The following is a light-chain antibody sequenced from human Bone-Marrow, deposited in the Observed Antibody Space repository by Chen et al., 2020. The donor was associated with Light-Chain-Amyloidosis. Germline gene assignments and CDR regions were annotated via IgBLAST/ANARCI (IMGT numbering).Light chain of an antibody. CDR3: QSADSSGTYEVI. Sequence: SYELTQPPSVSVSPGQTARFTCSGDDLPTRYAYWYQRKPGQAPVLVIYRDNKRPSGISERFSGSSAGTKATLTISGVQAEDESDYHCQSADSSGTYEVIFGGGTKLTVL. CDR1: DLPTRY. V-gene: IGLV3-25*03. J-gene: IGLJ2*01. CDR2: RDN.